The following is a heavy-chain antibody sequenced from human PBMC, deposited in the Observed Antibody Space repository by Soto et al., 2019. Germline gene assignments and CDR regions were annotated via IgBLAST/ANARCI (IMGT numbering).Heavy chain of an antibody. D-gene: IGHD3-22*01. CDR1: GGTFSSYA. J-gene: IGHJ3*02. CDR3: ARGGGYYYDSSGLPRGAAFDI. Sequence: SVKVSCKASGGTFSSYAISWVRQAPGQGLEWMGGIIPIFGTANYAQKFQGRVTITADESTSTAYMELSSLRSEDTAVYYCARGGGYYYDSSGLPRGAAFDIWGQGTMVTVSS. CDR2: IIPIFGTA. V-gene: IGHV1-69*13.